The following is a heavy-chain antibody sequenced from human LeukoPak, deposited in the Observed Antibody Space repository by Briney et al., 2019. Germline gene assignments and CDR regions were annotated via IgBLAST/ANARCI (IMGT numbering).Heavy chain of an antibody. V-gene: IGHV3-21*01. J-gene: IGHJ4*02. D-gene: IGHD5-24*01. Sequence: GGSLRLSCAASGFTFSSYSMNWVRQAPGKGLEWVSSISSSSSYIYYADSVKGRFTISRDNAKNSLYLQMNSLRAEDTAVYYCARAKRWLQGLADYWGQGTLVTVSS. CDR2: ISSSSSYI. CDR3: ARAKRWLQGLADY. CDR1: GFTFSSYS.